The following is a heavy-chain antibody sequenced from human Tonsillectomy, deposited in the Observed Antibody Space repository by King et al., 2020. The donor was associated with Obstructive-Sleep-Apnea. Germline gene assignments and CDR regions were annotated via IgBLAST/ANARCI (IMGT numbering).Heavy chain of an antibody. J-gene: IGHJ3*02. D-gene: IGHD3-10*01. CDR3: ARSRRPTTVRTVITDDALDI. CDR1: GFTFSSYA. Sequence: QLVQSGGGVVQPGRSLRLSGAASGFTFSSYAMHWVRQAPGQGLEWVAVISFYGGNKIYADSVKGRFSISRDNSKYTLYVQMSSLRAEDTAVYYCARSRRPTTVRTVITDDALDIWGQGTMVTVSS. CDR2: ISFYGGNK. V-gene: IGHV3-30-3*01.